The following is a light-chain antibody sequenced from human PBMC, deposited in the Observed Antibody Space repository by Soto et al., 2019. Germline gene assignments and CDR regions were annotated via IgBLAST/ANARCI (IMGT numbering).Light chain of an antibody. CDR3: QHYADSPLT. J-gene: IGKJ4*01. V-gene: IGKV3-20*01. CDR1: EPIRNTF. Sequence: EIVLTQSPDILSLSPGERATLSCRTSEPIRNTFVAWYQQKPGQAPRLLIYGASSRAIGIPGRFSGSGSGTDFTLTIDRLEPEDFALYYCQHYADSPLTFGGGTKVDIK. CDR2: GAS.